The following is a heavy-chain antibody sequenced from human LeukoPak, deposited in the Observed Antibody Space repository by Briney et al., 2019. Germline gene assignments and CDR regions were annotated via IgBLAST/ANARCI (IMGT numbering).Heavy chain of an antibody. CDR2: ISGSGGST. CDR3: AKNYCSSTSCTYYYYYMDV. D-gene: IGHD2-2*01. J-gene: IGHJ6*03. Sequence: GGSLRLSCAASGFTFSSYAMTWVRQAPGKGLEWVSAISGSGGSTYYADSVKGRFTISRDNAKNSLYLQMNSLRAEDTAVYYYAKNYCSSTSCTYYYYYMDVWGKGTTVTISS. V-gene: IGHV3-23*01. CDR1: GFTFSSYA.